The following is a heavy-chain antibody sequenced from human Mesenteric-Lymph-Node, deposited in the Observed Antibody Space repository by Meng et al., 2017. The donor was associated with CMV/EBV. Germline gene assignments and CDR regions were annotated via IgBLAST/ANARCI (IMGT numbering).Heavy chain of an antibody. D-gene: IGHD2-2*01. J-gene: IGHJ4*02. CDR1: SYW. Sequence: SYWMTWVRQAAGKGLEWVANIRQDATADYYVDSVKGRFTISRDNAKNSLFLQMNSLKAEDTAMYYCERVGDYFCINTGCYPNYFDYWGQGALVTVSS. V-gene: IGHV3-7*01. CDR2: IRQDATAD. CDR3: ERVGDYFCINTGCYPNYFDY.